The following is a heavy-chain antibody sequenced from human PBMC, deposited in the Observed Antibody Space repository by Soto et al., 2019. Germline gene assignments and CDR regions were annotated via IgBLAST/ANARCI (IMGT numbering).Heavy chain of an antibody. J-gene: IGHJ5*02. CDR3: AREGRTVVPAATQYNWFDP. CDR2: INPANGNT. D-gene: IGHD2-2*01. V-gene: IGHV1-3*01. Sequence: ASVKVSCKASGYIFANYAIHWVRQAPGQSLEWMGWINPANGNTKYSQKFQGRVTITRDTSATTAYMGLSSLRSEDTAVYYCAREGRTVVPAATQYNWFDPWGQGTLVTVSS. CDR1: GYIFANYA.